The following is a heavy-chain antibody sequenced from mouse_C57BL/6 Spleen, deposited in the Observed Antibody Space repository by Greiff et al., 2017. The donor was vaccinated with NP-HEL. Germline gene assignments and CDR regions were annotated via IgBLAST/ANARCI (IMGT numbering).Heavy chain of an antibody. Sequence: QVQLKQPGAELVMPGASVKLSCKASGYTFTSYWMHWVKQRPGQGLEWIGEIDPSDSYTNYNQKFKGKSTLTVDKSSSTAYMQLSSLTSEDSAVYYCARHGYYGSSYEAYWGQGTLVTVSA. CDR2: IDPSDSYT. CDR3: ARHGYYGSSYEAY. D-gene: IGHD1-1*01. CDR1: GYTFTSYW. J-gene: IGHJ3*01. V-gene: IGHV1-69*01.